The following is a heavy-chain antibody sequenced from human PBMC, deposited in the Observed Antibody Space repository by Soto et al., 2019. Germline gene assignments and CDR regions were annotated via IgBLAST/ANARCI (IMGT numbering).Heavy chain of an antibody. D-gene: IGHD5-18*01. J-gene: IGHJ6*02. Sequence: XESLKISCKGSGCSFTSYWISWVRQMPGKGLEWMGRIDPSDSYTNYSPSFQGHVTISADKSISTAYLQWSSLKASDTAMYYCARQDTAHYYGMDVWGQGTTVTVSS. CDR3: ARQDTAHYYGMDV. CDR1: GCSFTSYW. V-gene: IGHV5-10-1*01. CDR2: IDPSDSYT.